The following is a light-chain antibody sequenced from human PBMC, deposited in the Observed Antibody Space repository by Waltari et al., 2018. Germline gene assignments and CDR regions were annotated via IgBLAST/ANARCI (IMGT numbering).Light chain of an antibody. CDR3: QQYIAYWT. CDR2: QAS. V-gene: IGKV1-5*03. CDR1: QRVGRL. J-gene: IGKJ1*01. Sequence: DFQMTQSPSILSASVGDRVTITCRASQRVGRLLPWYQQKPGSAPKLLIYQASNLESGVPSRFSGGGSGTEFTLTISSLQPDDFATYYCQQYIAYWTFGQGTKVQSK.